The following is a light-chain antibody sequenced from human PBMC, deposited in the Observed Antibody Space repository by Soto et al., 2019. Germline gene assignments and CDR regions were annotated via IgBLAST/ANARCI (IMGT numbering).Light chain of an antibody. Sequence: IQLTQSPSSLSASVGDTVTVTCRASQTINIYLNWYQQKPGKAPELLIYAASSLQSGVPSRFSGGGSRTDFTLTIYSLQPEDFVTYYCQQSYRSPYTFGQGTTLEMK. V-gene: IGKV1-39*01. J-gene: IGKJ2*01. CDR2: AAS. CDR3: QQSYRSPYT. CDR1: QTINIY.